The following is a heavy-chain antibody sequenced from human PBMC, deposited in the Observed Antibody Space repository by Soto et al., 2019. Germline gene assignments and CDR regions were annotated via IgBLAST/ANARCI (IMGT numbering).Heavy chain of an antibody. V-gene: IGHV3-7*01. D-gene: IGHD2-15*01. CDR1: GFTFNTYW. CDR3: AASRETPGNA. CDR2: INQDGSAK. J-gene: IGHJ4*01. Sequence: GWSLRLSCAASGFTFNTYWMSWVRQAPGKGLEWVANINQDGSAKYYVDSVKGRFTISRDNAKNSLFLQVNSLRAEDTAVYYCAASRETPGNAWGHGA.